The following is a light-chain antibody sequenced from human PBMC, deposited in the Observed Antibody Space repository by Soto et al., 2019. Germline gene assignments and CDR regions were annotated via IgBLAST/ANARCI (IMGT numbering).Light chain of an antibody. CDR2: AAS. Sequence: DIQMTQSPSSLSASVGDKVTISCRASQNINNYLNWYQQKPGKAPNLLIYAASILEGGVPSRFSGSGSGTDFTLTIISLQPEDFATYYCQQSYTTPQTFGQGTKVEIK. J-gene: IGKJ1*01. CDR3: QQSYTTPQT. CDR1: QNINNY. V-gene: IGKV1-39*01.